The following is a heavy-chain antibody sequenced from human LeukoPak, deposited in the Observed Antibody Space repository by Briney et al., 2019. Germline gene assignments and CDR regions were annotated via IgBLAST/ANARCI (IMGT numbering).Heavy chain of an antibody. CDR1: GFSLSTSGMC. CDR2: IGWDDDK. J-gene: IGHJ2*01. Sequence: SGPTLVNPTRTLTLTCTFSGFSLSTSGMCVRWVRQPPGKALEWLSLIGWDDDKYYSTSLKTRLTISKDTSKNQVVLTMTNMDPVDTATYYCARTVEMATITRYFDLWGRGTLVTVSS. D-gene: IGHD5-24*01. V-gene: IGHV2-70*20. CDR3: ARTVEMATITRYFDL.